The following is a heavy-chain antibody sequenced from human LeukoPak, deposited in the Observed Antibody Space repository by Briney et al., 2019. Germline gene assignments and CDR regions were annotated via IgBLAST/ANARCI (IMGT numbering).Heavy chain of an antibody. CDR1: GYTFTSYD. D-gene: IGHD6-19*01. CDR3: ATGEVIAVAGTGFDY. Sequence: GASVKVSCKASGYTFTSYDINWVRQATGQGLEWMGWMNPNSGNTGYAQKFQGRVTMTRNTSISTAYMELSSLRSEDTAVYYCATGEVIAVAGTGFDYWGQGTLVTVSS. CDR2: MNPNSGNT. V-gene: IGHV1-8*01. J-gene: IGHJ4*02.